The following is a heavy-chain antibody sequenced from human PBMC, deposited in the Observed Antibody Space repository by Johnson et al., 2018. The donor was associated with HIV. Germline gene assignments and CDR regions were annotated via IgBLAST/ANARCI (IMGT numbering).Heavy chain of an antibody. CDR2: IWYDGTNK. J-gene: IGHJ3*02. V-gene: IGHV3-33*06. CDR3: AKDREWLVPTPLDAFDI. CDR1: GFTFSSYG. D-gene: IGHD6-19*01. Sequence: QVQLVESGGGVVQPGRSLRVSCAASGFTFSSYGMHWVRQAPGKGLEWVAVIWYDGTNKYYADSVKGRFTISRDNSKNTLYLQMNSLRAEDTAVYYCAKDREWLVPTPLDAFDIWGQGTMVTVSS.